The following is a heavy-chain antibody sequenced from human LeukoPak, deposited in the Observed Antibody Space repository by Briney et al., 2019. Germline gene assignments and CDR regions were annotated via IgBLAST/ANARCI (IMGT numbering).Heavy chain of an antibody. J-gene: IGHJ4*02. CDR3: AKGLTFGGVIAPVTMVLDY. CDR2: ISYDGSNK. V-gene: IGHV3-30*18. D-gene: IGHD3-16*02. CDR1: GFTFSSYG. Sequence: GGSLRLSCAASGFTFSSYGMHWVRQAPGKGLEWVAVISYDGSNKYYADSVKGRFTISRDNSKNTLYLQMNSLRAEDTAVYYCAKGLTFGGVIAPVTMVLDYWGQGTLVTVSS.